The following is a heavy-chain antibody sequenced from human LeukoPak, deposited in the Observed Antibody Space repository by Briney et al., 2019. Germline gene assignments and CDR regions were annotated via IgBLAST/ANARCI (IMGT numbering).Heavy chain of an antibody. Sequence: SVKVSCKASGGTFSSYAISWVRQAPGQGLEWMGGIIPIFGTANYAQKFQGRVTITTDESTSTAYMELSSLRSEDTAVYYCAKEATIKGFGAFDIWGQGTMVTVSS. CDR1: GGTFSSYA. D-gene: IGHD5-12*01. J-gene: IGHJ3*02. CDR2: IIPIFGTA. V-gene: IGHV1-69*05. CDR3: AKEATIKGFGAFDI.